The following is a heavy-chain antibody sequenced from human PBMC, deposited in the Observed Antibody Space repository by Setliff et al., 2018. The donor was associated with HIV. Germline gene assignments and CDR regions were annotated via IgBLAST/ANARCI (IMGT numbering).Heavy chain of an antibody. J-gene: IGHJ4*02. CDR1: GGSISSYY. D-gene: IGHD5-18*01. V-gene: IGHV4-59*01. CDR2: VYYDGST. Sequence: TSETLSLTCTVSGGSISSYYWSWIRQPPGKGLEWIGYVYYDGSTKHNPSLESRVTISVDTSKNQFSLKVSSVTAADTAVYYCARDRSSGGYTYGLIDYWGQGRQVTV. CDR3: ARDRSSGGYTYGLIDY.